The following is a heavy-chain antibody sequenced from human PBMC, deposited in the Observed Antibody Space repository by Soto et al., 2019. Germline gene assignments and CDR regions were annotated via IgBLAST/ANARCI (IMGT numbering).Heavy chain of an antibody. CDR1: GFTFSNAW. CDR3: TTGPEAAAGVDY. D-gene: IGHD6-13*01. V-gene: IGHV3-15*01. J-gene: IGHJ4*02. Sequence: GGSLRLSCAASGFTFSNAWMSWVRQAPGKGLEWVGRIKSKTDGGTTDYAAPVKGRFTISRDDSKNTLYLQMNSLKTEDTAVYYCTTGPEAAAGVDYWGQGTLVTVSS. CDR2: IKSKTDGGTT.